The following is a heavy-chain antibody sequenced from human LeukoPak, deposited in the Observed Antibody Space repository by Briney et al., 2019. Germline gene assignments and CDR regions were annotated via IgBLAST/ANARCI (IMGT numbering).Heavy chain of an antibody. CDR1: GDSISPYY. D-gene: IGHD1-26*01. J-gene: IGHJ4*02. V-gene: IGHV4-4*07. CDR3: ARRSGSYRVFDY. CDR2: IYTSGST. Sequence: SETLSLTCTVSGDSISPYYWSWIRQPAGKGLEWIGRIYTSGSTIYNPSLESRVTISVDTSKNRFSLKLSSVTAADTAVYYCARRSGSYRVFDYWGQGALVTVSS.